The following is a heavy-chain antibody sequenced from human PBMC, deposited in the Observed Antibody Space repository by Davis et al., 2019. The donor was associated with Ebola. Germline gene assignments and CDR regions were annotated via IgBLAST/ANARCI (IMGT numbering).Heavy chain of an antibody. Sequence: SVKVSCKALGYTFTSYGITWVRQAPGQGLEWMGKIIPILRLASYAQRFQGRVTITADKSTNTASMELTSLRPEDTAVYYCATVPATTELEGPEWYFHLWGRGTLVTVSS. J-gene: IGHJ2*01. CDR2: IIPILRLA. V-gene: IGHV1-69*04. CDR3: ATVPATTELEGPEWYFHL. D-gene: IGHD1-1*01. CDR1: GYTFTSYG.